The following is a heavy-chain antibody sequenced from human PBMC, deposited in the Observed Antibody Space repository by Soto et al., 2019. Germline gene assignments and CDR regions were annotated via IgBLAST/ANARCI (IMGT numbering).Heavy chain of an antibody. J-gene: IGHJ2*01. D-gene: IGHD3-9*01. CDR3: ARGGADWSLRNFDV. CDR1: GASIASGGYC. CDR2: VYQNGNA. Sequence: QLQLQESGSGLVKPLQTLSLTCTVSGASIASGGYCWSWIRQPPGKAVESIGYVYQNGNAYLNPSLKSRVTMSVDKSKNQFSLKLSSVTAADTAVYFCARGGADWSLRNFDVWGRGTLVSVSS. V-gene: IGHV4-30-2*01.